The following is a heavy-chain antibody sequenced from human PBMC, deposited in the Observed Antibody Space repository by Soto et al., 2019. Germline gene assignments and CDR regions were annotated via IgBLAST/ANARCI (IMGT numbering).Heavy chain of an antibody. CDR1: GFTFSSYS. D-gene: IGHD3-22*01. CDR3: ARGKYYYDSSGYYH. Sequence: GGSLRLSCAASGFTFSSYSMNWVRQAPGKGPEWVSSISSSSSYIYYADSVKGRFTISRDNAKNSLYLQMNSLRAEDTAVYYSARGKYYYDSSGYYHCGQGPLVTVYS. CDR2: ISSSSSYI. J-gene: IGHJ4*02. V-gene: IGHV3-21*01.